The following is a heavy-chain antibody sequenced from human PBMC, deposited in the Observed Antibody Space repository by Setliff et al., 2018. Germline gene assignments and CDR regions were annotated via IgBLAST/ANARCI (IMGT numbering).Heavy chain of an antibody. CDR3: ARVRDCSGGICHRGFHHYMDV. CDR2: INPSGGLT. J-gene: IGHJ6*03. V-gene: IGHV1-46*03. CDR1: GYTLTKYY. Sequence: GASVKVSCKASGYTLTKYYMHWVRQAPGQGLEWMGIINPSGGLTRYAQKFQGRVTMTRDTSTSTVYMEVSSLRSEDTAVYFCARVRDCSGGICHRGFHHYMDVWGKGTTVTVSS. D-gene: IGHD2-15*01.